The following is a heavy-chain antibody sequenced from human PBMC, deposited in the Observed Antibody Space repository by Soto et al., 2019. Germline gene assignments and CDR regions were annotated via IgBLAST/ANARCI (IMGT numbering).Heavy chain of an antibody. V-gene: IGHV4-59*08. Sequence: SETLSLTCTVSGGSISSYYWSWIRQPPGKGLEWIGYIYYSGSTNYNPSLKSRVTISVDTSKNQFSLKLSSVTAADTAVYYCARHRSAVYSGYDYVMDYWGQGTLVTVSS. D-gene: IGHD5-12*01. CDR2: IYYSGST. CDR1: GGSISSYY. J-gene: IGHJ4*02. CDR3: ARHRSAVYSGYDYVMDY.